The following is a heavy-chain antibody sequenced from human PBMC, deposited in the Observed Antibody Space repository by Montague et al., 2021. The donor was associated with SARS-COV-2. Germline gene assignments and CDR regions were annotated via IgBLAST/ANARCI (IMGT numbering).Heavy chain of an antibody. Sequence: SETLSLTCAVFDGSFSNFYWSWFRQPPGKELVWFVEINHSGGTYYNPPLKSRVTISVDTSKNQFSLKLNSVTAADAAVYYCASGDDNGSGYLDVWGKGTTVTVSS. V-gene: IGHV4-34*01. CDR3: ASGDDNGSGYLDV. J-gene: IGHJ6*03. CDR1: DGSFSNFY. CDR2: INHSGGT. D-gene: IGHD1-26*01.